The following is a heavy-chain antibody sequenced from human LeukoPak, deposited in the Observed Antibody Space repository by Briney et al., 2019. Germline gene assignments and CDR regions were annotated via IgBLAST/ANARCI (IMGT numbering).Heavy chain of an antibody. J-gene: IGHJ6*02. D-gene: IGHD3-10*01. CDR3: ARYGSGSYYTTYYYYGMDV. CDR2: IYYSGST. CDR1: GGSISSYY. Sequence: SETLSLTCTVSGGSISSYYWSWIRQPPGKGLEWIGYIYYSGSTNYNTSLKSRVTISVDTSKNQFSLKLSSVTAADTAVYYCARYGSGSYYTTYYYYGMDVWGQGTTVTVSS. V-gene: IGHV4-59*01.